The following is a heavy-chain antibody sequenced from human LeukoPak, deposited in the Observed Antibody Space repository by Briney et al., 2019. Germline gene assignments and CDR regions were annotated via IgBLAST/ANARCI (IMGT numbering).Heavy chain of an antibody. D-gene: IGHD2-15*01. CDR1: GFTFSSYS. V-gene: IGHV3-30*03. J-gene: IGHJ3*02. Sequence: GGSLRLSCAASGFTFSSYSMNWVRQAPGKGLEWVAVISYDGSNKYYADSVKGRFTISRDNSKNTLYLQMNSLRAEDTAVYYCARVRVAATSHDAFDIWGQGTMVTVSS. CDR2: ISYDGSNK. CDR3: ARVRVAATSHDAFDI.